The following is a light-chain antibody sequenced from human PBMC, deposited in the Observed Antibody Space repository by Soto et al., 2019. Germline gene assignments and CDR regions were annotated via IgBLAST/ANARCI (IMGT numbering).Light chain of an antibody. J-gene: IGLJ1*01. Sequence: QSVLTQPAYVSGSPGQSITISCTGTSSDVGSYNLVSWYQQHPGKAPKLMIYEGSKRPSGVSNRFSGSKSGNTASLTISGLQAEDEADYYCCSYAGSNVFGTGTKVTAL. CDR2: EGS. CDR1: SSDVGSYNL. V-gene: IGLV2-23*01. CDR3: CSYAGSNV.